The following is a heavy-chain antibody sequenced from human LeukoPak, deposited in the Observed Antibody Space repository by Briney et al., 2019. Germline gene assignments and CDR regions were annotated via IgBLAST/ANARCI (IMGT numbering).Heavy chain of an antibody. Sequence: GGSLRLSCVASGFTFTNAWMSWVRQAPGKGLEWVGRIKSKSDGGTTDYAAPVKGRFTISRDDSKNTVYLQVNSLKTEDTAVYYCTTGVTTVTSYWGQGTLVTVSS. J-gene: IGHJ4*02. D-gene: IGHD4-17*01. CDR3: TTGVTTVTSY. CDR2: IKSKSDGGTT. CDR1: GFTFTNAW. V-gene: IGHV3-15*01.